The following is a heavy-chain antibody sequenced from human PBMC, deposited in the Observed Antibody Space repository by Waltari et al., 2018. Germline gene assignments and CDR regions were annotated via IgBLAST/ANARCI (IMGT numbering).Heavy chain of an antibody. D-gene: IGHD6-13*01. V-gene: IGHV4-38-2*01. CDR3: ARHEGDGAAAGVYGMDV. CDR1: GYSISSGYY. Sequence: QVQLQESGPGLVKPSETLSLTCAVSGYSISSGYYWGWIRQPPGKGLEWIGSIYHSGSTYYNPSLKSRVTISVDTSKNQFSLKLSSVTAADTAVYYCARHEGDGAAAGVYGMDVWGQGTTVTVSS. CDR2: IYHSGST. J-gene: IGHJ6*02.